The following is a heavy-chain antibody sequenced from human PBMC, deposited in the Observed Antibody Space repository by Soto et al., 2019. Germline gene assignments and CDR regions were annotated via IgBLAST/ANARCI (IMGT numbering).Heavy chain of an antibody. CDR1: GTTFSSDG. Sequence: QVQLVQSGAELKKPGSSVNVSCKASGTTFSSDGFNWVRQAPGQGLEWMGGIIPVLGTINYAQKFQGRVTITADKSTSTVYMDLSSLRSEDTAVYYCARGTLFCGGDCYFDHWGLGTLVTVSS. J-gene: IGHJ4*02. CDR2: IIPVLGTI. CDR3: ARGTLFCGGDCYFDH. D-gene: IGHD2-21*02. V-gene: IGHV1-69*06.